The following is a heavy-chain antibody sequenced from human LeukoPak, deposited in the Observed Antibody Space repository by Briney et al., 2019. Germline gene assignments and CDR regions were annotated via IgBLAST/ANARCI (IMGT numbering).Heavy chain of an antibody. CDR2: INSDGSWT. V-gene: IGHV3-74*01. Sequence: GGSLRLSCAASGNSWMHWVRQAPGKGLVWVSHINSDGSWTSYADSVKGRFTISKDNAKNTVYLQMNSLRAEDTAVYYCVSFYETYWGRGTLVTVSS. CDR3: VSFYETY. J-gene: IGHJ4*02. D-gene: IGHD2/OR15-2a*01. CDR1: GNSW.